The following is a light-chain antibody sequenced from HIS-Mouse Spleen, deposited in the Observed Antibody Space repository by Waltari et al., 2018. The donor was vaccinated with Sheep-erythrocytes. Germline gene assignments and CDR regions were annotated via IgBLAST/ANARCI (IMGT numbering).Light chain of an antibody. Sequence: QSALTQPASVSWSPGQSIPISCTGTSSDVGSYNLVSWYQQHPGKAPKLMIYEGSTRPSGVSNRFSGSKSGNTASLTISGLQAEDEADYYCCSYAGSSTPWVFGGGTKLTVL. CDR3: CSYAGSSTPWV. V-gene: IGLV2-23*01. CDR2: EGS. CDR1: SSDVGSYNL. J-gene: IGLJ3*02.